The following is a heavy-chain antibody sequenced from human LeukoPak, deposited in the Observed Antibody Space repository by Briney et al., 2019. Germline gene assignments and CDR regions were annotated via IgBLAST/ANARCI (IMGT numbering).Heavy chain of an antibody. CDR3: ARERCNAYYYGSGSYCGAFDI. J-gene: IGHJ3*02. CDR2: IIPIFGTA. Sequence: GSSVKVSCKXSGGTFSSYAISWVRQAPGQGLEWMGGIIPIFGTANYAQKFQGRVTITTDESTSTAYMELSSLRSEDTAVYYCARERCNAYYYGSGSYCGAFDIWGQGTMVTVSS. CDR1: GGTFSSYA. D-gene: IGHD3-10*01. V-gene: IGHV1-69*05.